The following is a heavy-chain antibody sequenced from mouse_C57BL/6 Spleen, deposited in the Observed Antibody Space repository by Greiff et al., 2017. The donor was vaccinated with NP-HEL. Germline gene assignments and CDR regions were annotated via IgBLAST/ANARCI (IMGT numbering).Heavy chain of an antibody. CDR1: GFTFSSYA. Sequence: EVQGVESGGGLVKPGGSLKLSCAASGFTFSSYAMSWVRQTPEKRLEWVATISDGGSYTYYPDNVKGRFTISRDNAKNNLYLQMSHLKSEDTAMYYCARDSYYDGYFDYWGQGTTLTVSS. J-gene: IGHJ2*01. CDR2: ISDGGSYT. V-gene: IGHV5-4*01. D-gene: IGHD2-4*01. CDR3: ARDSYYDGYFDY.